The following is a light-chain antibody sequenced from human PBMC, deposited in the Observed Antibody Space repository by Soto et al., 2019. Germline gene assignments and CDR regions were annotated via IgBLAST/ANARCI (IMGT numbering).Light chain of an antibody. J-gene: IGKJ1*01. Sequence: DIQMTQSPSSLSASVGHRVTITWRASQGIRNDLSWYQQKPGEAPKRLVYVASSLDGGVPARFSGSGSGTDFTLTISSLQPEDFATYSCQQSYSTTWTFGQGTKVDIK. CDR2: VAS. CDR3: QQSYSTTWT. CDR1: QGIRND. V-gene: IGKV1-39*01.